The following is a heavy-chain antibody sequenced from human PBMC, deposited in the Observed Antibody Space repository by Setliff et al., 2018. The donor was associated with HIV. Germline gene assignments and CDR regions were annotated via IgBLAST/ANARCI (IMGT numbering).Heavy chain of an antibody. V-gene: IGHV3-21*01. Sequence: PGGSLRLSCAASTITFSNYYVNWVRQTPGKGLEWVSSISGSGDFTHYADSVKGRYTISRDNAKNSLYLQMNNLRAEDTGVYYCATKGTTLGSDIMYYYYMDVWGKGTTVTVSS. CDR2: ISGSGDFT. J-gene: IGHJ6*03. CDR3: ATKGTTLGSDIMYYYYMDV. CDR1: TITFSNYY. D-gene: IGHD3-16*01.